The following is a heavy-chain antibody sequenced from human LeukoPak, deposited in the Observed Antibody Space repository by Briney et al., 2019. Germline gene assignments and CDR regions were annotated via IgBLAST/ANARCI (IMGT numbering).Heavy chain of an antibody. Sequence: SETLSLTCTVSGGSIDSSSYYWGWIRQPPGRGLEWIGSIYYSGSTYYNPSLKSRVTISVDTSKNQFSLKLSSVTAADTAVYYCSSSDYVYYFDYWGQGTLVTVSS. J-gene: IGHJ4*02. CDR1: GGSIDSSSYY. V-gene: IGHV4-39*01. D-gene: IGHD4/OR15-4a*01. CDR3: SSSDYVYYFDY. CDR2: IYYSGST.